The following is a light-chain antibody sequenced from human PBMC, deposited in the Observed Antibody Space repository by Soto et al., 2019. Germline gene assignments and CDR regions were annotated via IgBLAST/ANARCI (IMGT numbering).Light chain of an antibody. Sequence: DVQMTQSPSTLSASVGDRVTITCRASQLVNSWLAWYQQKPGRAPKLLIYDATSLESGVPSRFSGSRSGTEFTLTISSLQPDDSATYYCQQYNSSWTFGQGTRVEIK. CDR1: QLVNSW. J-gene: IGKJ1*01. CDR2: DAT. CDR3: QQYNSSWT. V-gene: IGKV1-5*01.